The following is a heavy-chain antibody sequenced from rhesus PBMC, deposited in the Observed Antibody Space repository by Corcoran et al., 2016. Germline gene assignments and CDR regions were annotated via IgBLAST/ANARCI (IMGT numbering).Heavy chain of an antibody. CDR3: ARRDSSGWYSLDV. J-gene: IGHJ5-2*02. D-gene: IGHD6-31*01. CDR1: GGPISRSY. V-gene: IGHV4-169*01. Sequence: QLQLQESGPGLVKASATLSLTCAVGGGPISRSYWSWIRQASGRGLEWVGYMYGSVSSTNYNPYLKCRVTLSVDTSKNQLSLKLSSVTAADTAVYYCARRDSSGWYSLDVWGRGVLVTVSS. CDR2: MYGSVSST.